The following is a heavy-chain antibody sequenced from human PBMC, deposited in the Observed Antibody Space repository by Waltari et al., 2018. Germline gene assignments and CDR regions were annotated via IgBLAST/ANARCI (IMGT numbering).Heavy chain of an antibody. V-gene: IGHV3-30*04. CDR2: ISYNARNI. J-gene: IGHJ6*02. Sequence: QVQLVESGGGVVLPGRSLRLSCEAFEFTFSSYAMNWVRQAPGKGPEWVAVISYNARNIYYVDSVKGRFTISRDNSKKTLYLQMNSLRADDTAVYYCARDYCDRTNCHGMDVWGQGTTVTVSS. D-gene: IGHD3-22*01. CDR1: EFTFSSYA. CDR3: ARDYCDRTNCHGMDV.